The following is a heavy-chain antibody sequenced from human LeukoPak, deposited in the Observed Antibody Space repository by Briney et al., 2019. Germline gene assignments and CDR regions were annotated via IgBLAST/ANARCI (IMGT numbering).Heavy chain of an antibody. D-gene: IGHD3-16*01. J-gene: IGHJ4*02. V-gene: IGHV3-30*02. CDR1: GFTFSSYG. CDR3: AKDTPLCYFDY. CDR2: IRNDGSII. Sequence: GGSLRLSCAASGFTFSSYGMHWIRQAPGKGLEWVAFIRNDGSIIYNADSVKGRFTISRDNSKNTLHLQMNSLRADDTAVYYCAKDTPLCYFDYWGQGTLVTVSS.